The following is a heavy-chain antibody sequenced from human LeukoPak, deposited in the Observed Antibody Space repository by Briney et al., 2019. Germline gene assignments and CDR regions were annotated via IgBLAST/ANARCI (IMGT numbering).Heavy chain of an antibody. D-gene: IGHD5-12*01. Sequence: GGSLRLSCAASGFTFSSYSMNWVRQAPGKGLECVSSISSSSSYIYYADSVKGRFTISRGNAKNSLYLQMNSLRAEDTAVYYCARGTRYSGYDWEFDYWGQGTLVTVSS. J-gene: IGHJ4*02. CDR1: GFTFSSYS. V-gene: IGHV3-21*01. CDR2: ISSSSSYI. CDR3: ARGTRYSGYDWEFDY.